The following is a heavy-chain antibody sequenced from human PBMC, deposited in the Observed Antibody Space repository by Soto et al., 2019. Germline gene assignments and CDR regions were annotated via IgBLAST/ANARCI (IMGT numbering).Heavy chain of an antibody. CDR1: GGSISSYY. Sequence: SETLSLTCTVSGGSISSYYWSWIRQPPGKGLEWIGYIYYSGSTNYNPSLKSRVTISVDTSKNQFSLKLSSVTAADTAVYYCARSLFGYCSGGSCYLIYGMDVWGQGTTVTVSS. CDR3: ARSLFGYCSGGSCYLIYGMDV. D-gene: IGHD2-15*01. V-gene: IGHV4-59*08. J-gene: IGHJ6*02. CDR2: IYYSGST.